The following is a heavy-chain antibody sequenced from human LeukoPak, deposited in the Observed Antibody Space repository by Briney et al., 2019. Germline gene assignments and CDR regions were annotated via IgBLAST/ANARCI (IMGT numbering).Heavy chain of an antibody. CDR1: GYSFTSYW. J-gene: IGHJ3*02. V-gene: IGHV5-51*01. CDR3: ATARPHRGFDI. CDR2: ISFGDSDS. Sequence: GEPLKISCKGSGYSFTSYWIGWVRQMPGKGLEWMGIISFGDSDSRYSPSFQGQVTISVDKSINTAYLQWSSLKASDTAMYYCATARPHRGFDIWGQGTMVTVSS.